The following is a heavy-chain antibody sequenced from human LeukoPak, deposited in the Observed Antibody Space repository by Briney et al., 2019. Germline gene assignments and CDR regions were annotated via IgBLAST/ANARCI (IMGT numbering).Heavy chain of an antibody. Sequence: GGSLRLSRAASGFTVSSNYMSWVRQAPGKGLEWVSVIYSGGSTYYADSVKGRFTISRDNSKNTLYLQMNSLRAEDTAVYYCARDRVGAPYYYYYGMDVWGQGTTVTVSS. V-gene: IGHV3-66*01. CDR2: IYSGGST. D-gene: IGHD1-26*01. J-gene: IGHJ6*02. CDR1: GFTVSSNY. CDR3: ARDRVGAPYYYYYGMDV.